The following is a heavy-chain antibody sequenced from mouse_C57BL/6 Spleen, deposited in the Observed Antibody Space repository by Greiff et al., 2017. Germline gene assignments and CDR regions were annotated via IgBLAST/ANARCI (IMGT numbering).Heavy chain of an antibody. Sequence: QVQLKESGPELVKPGASVKISCKASGYAFSSSWMNWVKQRPGKGLEWIGRIYPGDGDTNYNGKFKGKATLTADKSSSTAYMQLSSLTSEDSAVYFCAKETAQAELHFDYWGQGTTLTVSS. V-gene: IGHV1-82*01. CDR1: GYAFSSSW. D-gene: IGHD3-2*02. J-gene: IGHJ2*01. CDR3: AKETAQAELHFDY. CDR2: IYPGDGDT.